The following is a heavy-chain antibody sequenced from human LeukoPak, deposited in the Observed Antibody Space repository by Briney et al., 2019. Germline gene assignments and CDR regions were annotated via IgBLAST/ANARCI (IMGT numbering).Heavy chain of an antibody. CDR2: ISWNSGSI. D-gene: IGHD3-22*01. V-gene: IGHV3-9*01. CDR1: GFTFDDYA. J-gene: IGHJ4*02. Sequence: PGRSLRLSCAASGFTFDDYAMHWVRQAPGKGLEWVSGISWNSGSIGYADSVKGRFTISRDNAKNSLYLQMNSLRAEDTAVYYCARLLYYDSSGYYDYWGQGTLVTVSS. CDR3: ARLLYYDSSGYYDY.